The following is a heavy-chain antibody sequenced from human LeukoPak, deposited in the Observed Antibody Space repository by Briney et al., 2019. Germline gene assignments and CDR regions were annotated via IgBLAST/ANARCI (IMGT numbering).Heavy chain of an antibody. CDR1: GFTFSSYN. Sequence: PGGSLRLSCAASGFTFSSYNMNWVRQAPGKGLEWVSSISTSSTYIYYADSVRGRFTISRDNAKNTLYLQMNSLRAEDTAVYYCAPLYDSSGYYPSHFDYWGQGTLVTVSS. CDR2: ISTSSTYI. CDR3: APLYDSSGYYPSHFDY. J-gene: IGHJ4*02. V-gene: IGHV3-21*04. D-gene: IGHD3-22*01.